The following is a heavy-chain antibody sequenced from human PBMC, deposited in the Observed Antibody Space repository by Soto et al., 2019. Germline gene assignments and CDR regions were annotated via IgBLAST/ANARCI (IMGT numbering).Heavy chain of an antibody. CDR1: GGSIIDHC. V-gene: IGHV4-59*11. J-gene: IGHJ4*02. D-gene: IGHD7-27*01. CDR3: ARANWYFDY. CDR2: IYYSGST. Sequence: PSQPLSLPWTVAGGSIIDHCWRWIRQPPGQGLEWIGYIYYSGSTNYSPSLKSRVTISVDTSKNQFSLKLSSLTAADTAIYYCARANWYFDYWGQGTLVTVSS.